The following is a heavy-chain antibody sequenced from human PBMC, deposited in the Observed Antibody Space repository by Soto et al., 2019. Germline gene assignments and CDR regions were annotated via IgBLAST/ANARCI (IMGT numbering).Heavy chain of an antibody. J-gene: IGHJ6*02. CDR2: ISIYNENT. D-gene: IGHD2-15*01. CDR3: ARVGYCSSGSCALYSHDFFGMDV. V-gene: IGHV1-18*01. Sequence: ASVKVSCKASGYTFDRYGVSWVRQAPGQGLEWMGWISIYNENTKYAQRFQGRVTMTRDTSTSIVYVELASLTSDDTAVYYCARVGYCSSGSCALYSHDFFGMDVWGQGTTVTVSS. CDR1: GYTFDRYG.